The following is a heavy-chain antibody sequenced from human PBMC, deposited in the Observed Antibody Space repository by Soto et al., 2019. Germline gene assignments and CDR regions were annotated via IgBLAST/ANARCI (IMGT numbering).Heavy chain of an antibody. D-gene: IGHD3-10*01. CDR1: GYTFSDYA. CDR2: INAGNGNT. CDR3: SRGTPVWFDP. Sequence: QVQLVQSGAEEKKPGASVKVSCKASGYTFSDYAIHWVRQAPGQRPEWMGWINAGNGNTKYSQKFQGRVTITRDTSASTAYIELRSLRSEDTAFYYCSRGTPVWFDPWGQGTLVTVSS. V-gene: IGHV1-3*05. J-gene: IGHJ5*02.